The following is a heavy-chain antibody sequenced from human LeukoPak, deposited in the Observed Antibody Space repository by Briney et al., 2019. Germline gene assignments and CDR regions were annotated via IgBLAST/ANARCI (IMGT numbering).Heavy chain of an antibody. CDR3: ARDRRFGVVVPATT. V-gene: IGHV3-21*01. J-gene: IGHJ4*02. Sequence: GGSLRLSCTGSGFIFGGYTMNWVRQAPGKGLEWVSSISSSSSYIYYADSVKGRFTISRDNAKNSLYLQMNSLRAEGTAVYYCARDRRFGVVVPATTWGQGTLVTVSS. CDR2: ISSSSSYI. CDR1: GFIFGGYT. D-gene: IGHD2-2*01.